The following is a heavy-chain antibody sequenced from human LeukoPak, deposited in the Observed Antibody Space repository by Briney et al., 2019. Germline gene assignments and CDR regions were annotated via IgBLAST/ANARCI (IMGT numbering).Heavy chain of an antibody. D-gene: IGHD1-26*01. CDR1: GFTFDDYA. CDR2: ISWNSGSI. V-gene: IGHV3-9*01. CDR3: AKEGGSYPSFDY. J-gene: IGHJ4*02. Sequence: SLRLSCAASGFTFDDYAMHWVRQAPGKGLEWVSGISWNSGSIGYADSVKGRFTISRDNAKNSLYLQMNSLRAEDTAVYYCAKEGGSYPSFDYWGQGTLVTVSS.